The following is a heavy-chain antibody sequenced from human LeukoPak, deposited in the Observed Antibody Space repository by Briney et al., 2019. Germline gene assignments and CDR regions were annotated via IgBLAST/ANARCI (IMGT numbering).Heavy chain of an antibody. CDR3: ATFTYYYGSGSTEVY. Sequence: ASVKVSCKASGYTFTGYYMHWVRQAPGQGLEWMGWINPNSGGTNYAQKFQGRVTMTRDTSISTAYMELSRLRSEDTAVYYCATFTYYYGSGSTEVYWGQGTLVTVSS. V-gene: IGHV1-2*02. CDR2: INPNSGGT. D-gene: IGHD3-10*01. CDR1: GYTFTGYY. J-gene: IGHJ4*02.